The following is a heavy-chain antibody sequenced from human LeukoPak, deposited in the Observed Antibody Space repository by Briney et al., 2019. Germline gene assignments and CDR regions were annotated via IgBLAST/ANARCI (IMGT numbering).Heavy chain of an antibody. CDR3: ARVVYRTGYFDL. V-gene: IGHV4-59*01. D-gene: IGHD2-2*01. Sequence: SETLSLTCTVSGASINTYFWSWIRQPPGKGLEWIGYIYYSGSTNYNPSLKSRVTISVDTSKNQFSLKLSSVTAADTAVYYCARVVYRTGYFDLWGRGTLVTVSS. J-gene: IGHJ2*01. CDR1: GASINTYF. CDR2: IYYSGST.